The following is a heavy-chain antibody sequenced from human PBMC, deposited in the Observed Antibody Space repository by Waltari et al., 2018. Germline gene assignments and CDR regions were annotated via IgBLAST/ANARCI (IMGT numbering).Heavy chain of an antibody. CDR3: ASSTTVTTNWYFDL. D-gene: IGHD4-17*01. Sequence: QVQLVQSGAEVKKPGASVKVSCKASGYTFTRYYMHWVRQAPGQGLEWMGRINPSGGSTSYAQKFKGRVTMTRDTSTSTVYMELSSLRSEDTAVYFCASSTTVTTNWYFDLWGRGTLVTVSS. CDR1: GYTFTRYY. CDR2: INPSGGST. J-gene: IGHJ2*01. V-gene: IGHV1-46*01.